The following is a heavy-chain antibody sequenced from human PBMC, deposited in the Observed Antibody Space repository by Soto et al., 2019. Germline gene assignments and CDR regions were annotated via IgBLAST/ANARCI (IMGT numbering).Heavy chain of an antibody. CDR2: IIPLLGTV. J-gene: IGHJ6*02. D-gene: IGHD2-15*01. V-gene: IGHV1-69*06. CDR1: GATLNNYA. CDR3: ASTDCSSHSCCIRGHLYYYGMDV. Sequence: QVQLVQSGSEVKKPGSSVRVSCQGSGATLNNYAVSWVRQAPGQGLKWMGGIIPLLGTVDIAQKFQGRITPFAATSRTTVDIELRSLTSEDTALYYCASTDCSSHSCCIRGHLYYYGMDVWGQGTSVTVS.